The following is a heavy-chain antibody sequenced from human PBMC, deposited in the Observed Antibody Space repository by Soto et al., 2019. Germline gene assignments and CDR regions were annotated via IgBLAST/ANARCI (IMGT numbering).Heavy chain of an antibody. CDR2: IKSKTDGGAI. Sequence: EVQLVESGGGLVKPGGSLRLSCAASGFTFSNAWMNWVRQAPGKGLEWVGRIKSKTDGGAIDYAAPVKGRFTISRDDSKDTLYLQMNSLKTEDTAVYYCTTGLNLWLACMDVWGQGTTVTVSS. V-gene: IGHV3-15*07. CDR3: TTGLNLWLACMDV. J-gene: IGHJ6*02. CDR1: GFTFSNAW. D-gene: IGHD3-10*01.